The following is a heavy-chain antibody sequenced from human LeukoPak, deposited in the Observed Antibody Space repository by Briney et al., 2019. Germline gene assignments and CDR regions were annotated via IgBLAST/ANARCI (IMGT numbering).Heavy chain of an antibody. Sequence: GGSLRLSCSASGFTFSSYAMHWVRQAPGKGLEYVSAISSNGGSTYYADSVKGRFTISRDNSENTLYLQMSSLRAEDTAVYYCVKSRITMVRGVVNYWGQGTLVTVSS. D-gene: IGHD3-10*01. J-gene: IGHJ4*02. CDR3: VKSRITMVRGVVNY. CDR1: GFTFSSYA. CDR2: ISSNGGST. V-gene: IGHV3-64D*09.